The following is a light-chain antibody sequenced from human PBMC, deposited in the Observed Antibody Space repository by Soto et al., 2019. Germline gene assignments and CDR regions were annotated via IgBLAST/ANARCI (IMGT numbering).Light chain of an antibody. J-gene: IGLJ3*02. CDR3: AAWGDNLNGWV. V-gene: IGLV1-44*01. CDR1: SSNIAGNT. Sequence: QSALTQPPSLSGTPGQRVTISCSGSSSNIAGNTVHWYQHLPGTAPKLLIYINDQRPSGVPGRFSASTSGTSASLAISGLQSDDEADYYCAAWGDNLNGWVFGGGTKLTVL. CDR2: IND.